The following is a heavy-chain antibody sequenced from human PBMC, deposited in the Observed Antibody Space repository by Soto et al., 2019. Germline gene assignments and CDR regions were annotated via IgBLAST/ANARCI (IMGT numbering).Heavy chain of an antibody. CDR3: AKGSGKPARTGLYNWFDP. V-gene: IGHV3-23*01. D-gene: IGHD6-6*01. CDR1: GFTFSSYA. CDR2: ISGSGGST. Sequence: EVQLLESGGGLVQPGGSLRLSCAASGFTFSSYAMSWVRQAPGKGLEWVSAISGSGGSTYYADSVKGRFTISRDNSKNTLYLQMNSLRAEDTAVYYCAKGSGKPARTGLYNWFDPWGQGTLVTVSS. J-gene: IGHJ5*02.